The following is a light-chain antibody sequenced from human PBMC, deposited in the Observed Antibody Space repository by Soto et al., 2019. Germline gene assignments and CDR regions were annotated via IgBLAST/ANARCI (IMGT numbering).Light chain of an antibody. J-gene: IGKJ1*01. CDR2: ASY. CDR1: QSISTY. Sequence: IMLTQYPSSLSASLGDRFSIACRASQSISTYLNWYQQKPGTAPKLLIYASYTLQSGVPSRFSGRGSGSDFTLTISSLQPEDFATYSCQQSYSSPLTFAQGTKVDIK. V-gene: IGKV1-39*01. CDR3: QQSYSSPLT.